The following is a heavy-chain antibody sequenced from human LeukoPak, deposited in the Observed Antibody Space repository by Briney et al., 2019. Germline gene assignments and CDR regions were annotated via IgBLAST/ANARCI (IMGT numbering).Heavy chain of an antibody. V-gene: IGHV4-38-2*02. CDR3: AREGDYYGSGTLRIFDI. J-gene: IGHJ3*02. CDR1: GYSISSGYY. Sequence: SETLSLTCTVSGYSISSGYYWGWIRQPPGKGLEWIGSIYHSGSTYYNPSLKSRVTISVDTSKNQFSLKLSSVTAADTAVYYCAREGDYYGSGTLRIFDIWGQGTMVTVSS. D-gene: IGHD3-10*01. CDR2: IYHSGST.